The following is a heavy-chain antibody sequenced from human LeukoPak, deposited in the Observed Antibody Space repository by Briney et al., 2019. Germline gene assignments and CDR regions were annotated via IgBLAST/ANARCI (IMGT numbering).Heavy chain of an antibody. CDR1: GVPLSHYA. J-gene: IGHJ4*02. D-gene: IGHD4-17*01. V-gene: IGHV3-30*04. CDR3: ATDYGDYEPIDY. CDR2: ISFDGTNK. Sequence: PGRSLRLSCTASGVPLSHYAMHWVRQAPGRGLEWVAVISFDGTNKYYGDSVEGGFSVSRDNSKNTLYLQMNSLRPDDTAMYYCATDYGDYEPIDYWGQGTLVTVSS.